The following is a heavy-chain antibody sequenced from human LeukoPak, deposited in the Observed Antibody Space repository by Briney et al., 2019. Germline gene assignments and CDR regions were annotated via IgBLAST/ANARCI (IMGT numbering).Heavy chain of an antibody. J-gene: IGHJ4*02. CDR3: LIQHYYGSGSYFDY. V-gene: IGHV1-2*02. D-gene: IGHD3-10*01. CDR2: INPNSGGT. Sequence: ASVKVSCKASGYTFTGYYMHWVRQAPGQGLEWMGWINPNSGGTNYTQEFQGRVTMTRDTSISTAYMELSRLRSDDTAVYYCLIQHYYGSGSYFDYWGQGTLVTVSS. CDR1: GYTFTGYY.